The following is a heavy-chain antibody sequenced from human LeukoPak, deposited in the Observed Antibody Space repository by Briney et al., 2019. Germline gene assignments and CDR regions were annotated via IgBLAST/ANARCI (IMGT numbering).Heavy chain of an antibody. J-gene: IGHJ6*02. V-gene: IGHV1-58*02. CDR1: GFTFTSSA. CDR2: IVVGSGNT. D-gene: IGHD5-12*01. Sequence: GASVKVSCKASGFTFTSSAMQWVRQARGQRLEWIGWIVVGSGNTNYAQKFQERVTITRDMSTSIAYMELSSLRSEDTAVYYCARDRPYYSGYDYSISYYYYGMDVWGQGTTVTVSS. CDR3: ARDRPYYSGYDYSISYYYYGMDV.